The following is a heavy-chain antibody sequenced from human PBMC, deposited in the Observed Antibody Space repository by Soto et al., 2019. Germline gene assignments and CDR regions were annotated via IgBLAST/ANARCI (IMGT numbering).Heavy chain of an antibody. CDR2: IMPIFGTP. CDR1: GGTFDSYV. D-gene: IGHD3-10*01. Sequence: GDSVKVSCKASGGTFDSYVISWLRQAPGQGLEWMGGIMPIFGTPNYAQKFRGRVTISADESTSTAYLELSSLTSDDTAVYYCSRVHSSGIFYFVDPWGQGTLVTVSS. J-gene: IGHJ5*02. CDR3: SRVHSSGIFYFVDP. V-gene: IGHV1-69*13.